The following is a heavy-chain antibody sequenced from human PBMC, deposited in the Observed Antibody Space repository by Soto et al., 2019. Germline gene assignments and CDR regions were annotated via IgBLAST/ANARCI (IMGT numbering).Heavy chain of an antibody. CDR3: ARGSYYYDSSGSYYFDY. J-gene: IGHJ4*02. D-gene: IGHD3-22*01. CDR2: IYTSGST. V-gene: IGHV4-4*07. Sequence: QVQLQESGPGLVKPSETLSLTCTVSGGSISSYYWSWIRQPAGKGLEWIGRIYTSGSTNYNPSLKSRVTMSVDTSKNQFSLKLSSVTAADTAVYDCARGSYYYDSSGSYYFDYWGQGTLVTVSS. CDR1: GGSISSYY.